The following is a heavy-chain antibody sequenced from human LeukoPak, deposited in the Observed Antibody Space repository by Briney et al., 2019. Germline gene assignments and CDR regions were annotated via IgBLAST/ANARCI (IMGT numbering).Heavy chain of an antibody. CDR2: ISAYNGST. CDR3: ARVKNVGYPTPGRWFDP. D-gene: IGHD1-1*01. V-gene: IGHV1-18*01. Sequence: GASVKVSCKASGYTFTSYGISWVRQAPGQGLEWMGWISAYNGSTNYAQKLQGRVTMTTDTSTSTAYMELRSLRSDDTAVYYCARVKNVGYPTPGRWFDPWGQGTLVTVSS. J-gene: IGHJ5*02. CDR1: GYTFTSYG.